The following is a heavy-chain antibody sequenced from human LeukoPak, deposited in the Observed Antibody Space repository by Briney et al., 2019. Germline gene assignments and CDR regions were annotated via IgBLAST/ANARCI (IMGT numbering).Heavy chain of an antibody. J-gene: IGHJ4*02. CDR3: ARIGYSSSSLDY. CDR1: GFTFSSYA. V-gene: IGHV3-7*01. Sequence: GGSLRLSCAASGFTFSSYAMSWVRQAPGKGLEWVANIKQDGSEKVYVDSVKGRFTISRDNAKNSVFLQMNSLRDEDTAVYYCARIGYSSSSLDYWGQGTLVTVSS. D-gene: IGHD6-6*01. CDR2: IKQDGSEK.